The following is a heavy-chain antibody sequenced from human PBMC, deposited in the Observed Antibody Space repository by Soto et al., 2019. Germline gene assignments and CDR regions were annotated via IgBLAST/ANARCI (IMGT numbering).Heavy chain of an antibody. CDR1: GVTFRSFA. Sequence: GGSLRLSCAASGVTFRSFAMSWVRQAPGKGLEWVSTVRASDATTSYADSVKGRFTVSRDNSNSTLFLHMNSLRVEDTALYYCAKVRYRSWYFDNWGQGTLVTVSS. D-gene: IGHD6-13*01. V-gene: IGHV3-23*01. J-gene: IGHJ4*02. CDR2: VRASDATT. CDR3: AKVRYRSWYFDN.